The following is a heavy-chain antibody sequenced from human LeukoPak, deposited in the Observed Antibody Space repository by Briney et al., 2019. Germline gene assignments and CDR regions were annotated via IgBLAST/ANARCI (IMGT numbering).Heavy chain of an antibody. Sequence: SETLSLTCTVSGGSISSDNYYWGWVRQPPGKGLEWIGSGSTYYNPFLKSRVTISVDTSKNQFSLKLTSMTAADTAVYYCAGTGGYMVWGVQNWFDPWGQGTLVTVSS. D-gene: IGHD3-10*01. V-gene: IGHV4-39*01. CDR1: GGSISSDNYY. J-gene: IGHJ5*02. CDR2: GST. CDR3: AGTGGYMVWGVQNWFDP.